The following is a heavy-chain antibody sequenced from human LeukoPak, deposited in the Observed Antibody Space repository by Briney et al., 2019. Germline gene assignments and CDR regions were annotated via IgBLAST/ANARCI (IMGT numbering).Heavy chain of an antibody. J-gene: IGHJ6*02. CDR1: GGTFSSYA. CDR2: IIPIFGTA. Sequence: SVKVSCTASGGTFSSYAISWVRQAPGQGLEWMGGIIPIFGTANYAQKFQGRVTITADESTSTAYMELSSLRSEDTAVYYCARPIEYSSFLDYYYGMDVWGQGTTVTVSS. CDR3: ARPIEYSSFLDYYYGMDV. D-gene: IGHD6-6*01. V-gene: IGHV1-69*13.